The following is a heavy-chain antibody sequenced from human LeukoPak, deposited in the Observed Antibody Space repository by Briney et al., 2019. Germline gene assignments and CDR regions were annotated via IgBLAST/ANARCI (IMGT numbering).Heavy chain of an antibody. CDR2: IYSGGRT. D-gene: IGHD2-2*02. Sequence: GGSLRLSCAASGFTVSSNYMSWVRQAPGKGLEWVSVIYSGGRTYYADSVKGRFTISRDNSKNTLYLQMNSLRAEDTAVYYCARDHRYCSSTSCYKESNYYYGMDVWGQGTTVTVSS. CDR3: ARDHRYCSSTSCYKESNYYYGMDV. V-gene: IGHV3-66*01. CDR1: GFTVSSNY. J-gene: IGHJ6*02.